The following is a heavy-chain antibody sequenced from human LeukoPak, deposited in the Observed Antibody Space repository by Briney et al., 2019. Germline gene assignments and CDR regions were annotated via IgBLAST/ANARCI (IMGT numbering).Heavy chain of an antibody. CDR1: GFTFSSYS. V-gene: IGHV3-21*01. Sequence: GGFLRLSCAASGFTFSSYSMNWVRQAPGKGLEWVSSISSSSSYIYYADSVKGRFTISRDNAKNTLYLQMNSLRAEDTAVYYCARTAMARYYYYYYMDVWGKGTTVTVSS. D-gene: IGHD5-18*01. CDR2: ISSSSSYI. CDR3: ARTAMARYYYYYYMDV. J-gene: IGHJ6*03.